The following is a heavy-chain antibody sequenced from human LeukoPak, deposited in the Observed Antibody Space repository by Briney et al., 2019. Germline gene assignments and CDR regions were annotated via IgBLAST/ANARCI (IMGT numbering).Heavy chain of an antibody. D-gene: IGHD6-13*01. J-gene: IGHJ6*02. CDR3: ARDLGDSSSYYYYYYGMDV. CDR2: ITNSGNSK. V-gene: IGHV3-48*04. CDR1: EFTFSSYS. Sequence: PGGSLRLSCAASEFTFSSYSMNWVRQAPGKGLEWVSYITNSGNSKSYADSVKGRFTISRDNAKNSLYLQMNSLRAEDTAVYYCARDLGDSSSYYYYYYGMDVWGQGTTVTVSS.